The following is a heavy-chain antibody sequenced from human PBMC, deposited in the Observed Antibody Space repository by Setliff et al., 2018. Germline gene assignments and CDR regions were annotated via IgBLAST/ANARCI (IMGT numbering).Heavy chain of an antibody. CDR2: IYYSRST. J-gene: IGHJ6*02. V-gene: IGHV4-39*07. CDR3: ARVSQYSSGWYYYYYYGMDV. D-gene: IGHD6-19*01. Sequence: PSETLSLTCTVSGGSISSSSYYWGWIRQPPGKGLEWIGSIYYSRSTYYNPSLKSRVTISVDTSKNQFSLKLSSVTAADTAVYYCARVSQYSSGWYYYYYYGMDVWGQGTTVTVSS. CDR1: GGSISSSSYY.